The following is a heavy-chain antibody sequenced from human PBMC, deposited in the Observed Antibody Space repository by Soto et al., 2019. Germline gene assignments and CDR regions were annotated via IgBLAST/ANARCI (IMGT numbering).Heavy chain of an antibody. J-gene: IGHJ4*02. V-gene: IGHV4-34*01. Sequence: QVQLQQWGAGLLKPSETLSLTCAVYGGSFSGYYWSWIRQPPGKGLEWIGEINHSGSTNYNPSLKSRVTISVDTSKNQCSLKLSSVTAADTAVYYCARGRYGSGSYSFDYWGQGTLVTVSS. CDR2: INHSGST. CDR3: ARGRYGSGSYSFDY. CDR1: GGSFSGYY. D-gene: IGHD3-10*01.